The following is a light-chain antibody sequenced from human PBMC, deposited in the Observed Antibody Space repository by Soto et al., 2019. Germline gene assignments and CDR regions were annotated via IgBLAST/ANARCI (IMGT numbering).Light chain of an antibody. J-gene: IGKJ5*01. V-gene: IGKV3-11*01. Sequence: VFTQSPFTLSLSPGERATLSCRASQGFXSYFACYQQKPGQAPRILTDDASNRATGSPARLSGSGSATDFTPTSSSLEAEDCAVYYWQQRSSRTRTFGQGTRLEI. CDR1: QGFXSY. CDR2: DAS. CDR3: QQRSSRTRT.